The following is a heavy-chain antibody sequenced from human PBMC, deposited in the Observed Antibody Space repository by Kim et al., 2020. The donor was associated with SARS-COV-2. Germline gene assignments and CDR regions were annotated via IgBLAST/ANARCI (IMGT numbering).Heavy chain of an antibody. D-gene: IGHD3-10*01. CDR3: ARRLSNTSGSWRRYYDL. V-gene: IGHV4-34*01. Sequence: SETLSLTCAVYGWSFSGFFWSWNSQPPGRGLEWVGAINHSGRHNYNPAPKSRATISVDTSKNQFSLKLTAVPAADTAGYYCARRLSNTSGSWRRYYDL. CDR1: GWSFSGFF. J-gene: IGHJ2*01. CDR2: INHSGRH.